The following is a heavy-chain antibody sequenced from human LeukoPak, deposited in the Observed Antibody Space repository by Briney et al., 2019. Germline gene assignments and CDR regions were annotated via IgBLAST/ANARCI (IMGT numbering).Heavy chain of an antibody. CDR1: GFTVSSNY. D-gene: IGHD3-22*01. V-gene: IGHV3-53*01. J-gene: IGHJ4*02. Sequence: GGSLRLSCAASGFTVSSNYMSWVRQAPGKGLEWVSVIYSGGSTYYADSVKGRFTISRDNSKNTLYLQMNSLRAEDTAVYYRARVGGYYYPQFDYWGQGTLVTVSS. CDR2: IYSGGST. CDR3: ARVGGYYYPQFDY.